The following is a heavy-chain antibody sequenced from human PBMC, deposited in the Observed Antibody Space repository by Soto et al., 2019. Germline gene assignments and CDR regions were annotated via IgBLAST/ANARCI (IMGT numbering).Heavy chain of an antibody. Sequence: QVQLQESGPGLVKPSETLSLTCTVSGGSISSYYWCWIRQPPGKGLEWIGYVYYSGSTHSNPSLKSRFPISVVTSKIKFSLKQCSVTAAYTAVYYCARFYWYVDHWGRVTLGTVSS. CDR1: GGSISSYY. J-gene: IGHJ2*01. CDR3: ARFYWYVDH. V-gene: IGHV4-59*08. CDR2: VYYSGST.